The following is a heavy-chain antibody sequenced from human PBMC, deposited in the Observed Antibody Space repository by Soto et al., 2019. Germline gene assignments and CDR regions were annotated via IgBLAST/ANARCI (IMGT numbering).Heavy chain of an antibody. CDR2: ISYDGSNK. CDR3: ARELYCSGGSCYRAMGYGMDV. CDR1: GFTFSSYA. D-gene: IGHD2-15*01. Sequence: QVQLVESGGGVVQPGRSLRLSCAASGFTFSSYAMHWVRQAPGKGLAWVAVISYDGSNKYYADSVKGRFTISRYNSKNTLYLQMNSLRAEDTAVYYCARELYCSGGSCYRAMGYGMDVWGEGTTVTVSS. V-gene: IGHV3-30-3*01. J-gene: IGHJ6*04.